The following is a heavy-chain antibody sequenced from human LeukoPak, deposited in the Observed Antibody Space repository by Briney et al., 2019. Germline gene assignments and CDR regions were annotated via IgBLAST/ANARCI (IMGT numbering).Heavy chain of an antibody. J-gene: IGHJ3*02. CDR1: GYTFTGYY. CDR2: IIPIFGTA. CDR3: ARDYTDYGGTPRAFDI. D-gene: IGHD4-23*01. Sequence: EASVKVSCKASGYTFTGYYMHWVRQAPGQGLEWMGGIIPIFGTANYAQKFQGRVTITADESTSTAYMELSSLRSEDTAVYYCARDYTDYGGTPRAFDIWGQGTMVTVSS. V-gene: IGHV1-69*13.